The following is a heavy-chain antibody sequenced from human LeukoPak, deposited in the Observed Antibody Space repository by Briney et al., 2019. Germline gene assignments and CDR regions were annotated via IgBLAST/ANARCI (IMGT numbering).Heavy chain of an antibody. CDR2: VNPNNGGT. CDR3: ATAPRYSSSRPPFDY. D-gene: IGHD6-13*01. V-gene: IGHV1-2*02. CDR1: GYTFTGYY. Sequence: ASVKVSCKASGYTFTGYYMHWVRQAPGQGLEWMGWVNPNNGGTNYAQKFQGRVTMTRDTSINTGYMELSRLRSDGTAVYYCATAPRYSSSRPPFDYWGQGTLVTVSS. J-gene: IGHJ4*02.